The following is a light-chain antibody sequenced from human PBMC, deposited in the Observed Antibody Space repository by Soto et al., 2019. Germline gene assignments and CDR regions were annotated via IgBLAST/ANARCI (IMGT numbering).Light chain of an antibody. CDR2: KAS. V-gene: IGKV1-5*03. CDR3: RQYVSYPVT. J-gene: IGKJ4*01. Sequence: DIQMTQSPSTLSASVGDRVTITSRASQSISNSLAWYQQKPGKAPNLLIYKASSLESGVPSRFSGSGSGTEFTLTISSLQPDDVATYYCRQYVSYPVTFGGGTKVEMK. CDR1: QSISNS.